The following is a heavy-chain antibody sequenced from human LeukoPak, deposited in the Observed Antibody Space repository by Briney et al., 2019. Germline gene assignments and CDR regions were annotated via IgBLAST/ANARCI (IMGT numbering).Heavy chain of an antibody. V-gene: IGHV4-59*08. CDR1: GGSISSYF. CDR3: ATSVGYHGSKNAFDV. CDR2: THYSGST. D-gene: IGHD2-15*01. J-gene: IGHJ3*01. Sequence: SETLSLTCSVSGGSISSYFWTWIRQPPAKRLDWIGSTHYSGSTNYNPSLTARVSISLDTSKNGFSLALTPVTAADTAVYYCATSVGYHGSKNAFDVWGLGTMVTVSS.